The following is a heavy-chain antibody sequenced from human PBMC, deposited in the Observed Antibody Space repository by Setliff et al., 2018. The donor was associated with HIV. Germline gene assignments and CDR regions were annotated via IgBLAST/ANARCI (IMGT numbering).Heavy chain of an antibody. J-gene: IGHJ4*02. CDR2: IYYSGST. V-gene: IGHV4-59*12. D-gene: IGHD1-1*01. CDR1: GGSISSYY. CDR3: ARESTTLNPPIPFDC. Sequence: PSETLSLTCTVSGGSISSYYWSWIRQPPGKGLEWIGYIYYSGSTNYNPSLKSRVTISIDTSKNQFSLELSSVTAADTAVYYCARESTTLNPPIPFDCWGQGTLVTVSS.